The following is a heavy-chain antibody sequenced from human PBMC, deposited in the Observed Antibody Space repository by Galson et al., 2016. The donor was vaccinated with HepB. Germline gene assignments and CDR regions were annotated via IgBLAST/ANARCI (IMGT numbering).Heavy chain of an antibody. CDR3: AKDGIDYGGNWYFDL. V-gene: IGHV3-23*01. Sequence: SLRLSCAASGFTFSSYAMSWVRQAPGKGLEWVSAISGSGGSTYYADSVKGRFTISRDNSKNTLYLQMNSLRAEDTAVYYCAKDGIDYGGNWYFDLWGRGTLVTVSS. D-gene: IGHD4-17*01. CDR1: GFTFSSYA. J-gene: IGHJ2*01. CDR2: ISGSGGST.